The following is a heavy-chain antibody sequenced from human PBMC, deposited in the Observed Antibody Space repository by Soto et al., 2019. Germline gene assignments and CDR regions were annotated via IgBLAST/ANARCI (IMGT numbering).Heavy chain of an antibody. CDR3: ARAGYCSGGSCYSWRLIDY. Sequence: QVQLVESGGGVVQPGRSLRLSCAASGFTFSSYGMHWVRQAPGKGLEWVAVIWYDGSNKYYADSVKGRFTISRDNSKNTLYLQMNSLRAEDTAVYYCARAGYCSGGSCYSWRLIDYWGQGTLVTVSS. CDR1: GFTFSSYG. J-gene: IGHJ4*02. D-gene: IGHD2-15*01. V-gene: IGHV3-33*01. CDR2: IWYDGSNK.